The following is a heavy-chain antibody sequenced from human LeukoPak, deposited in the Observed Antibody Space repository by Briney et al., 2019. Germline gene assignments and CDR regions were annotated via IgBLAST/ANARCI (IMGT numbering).Heavy chain of an antibody. Sequence: GGSLRLSCAASGFTFSSYVMSWVRQAPGKGLEWVSAISGSGGSTYYADSVKGWFTISRDNSKNTLYLQMNSLRAEDTAVYYCAKDWRRGYSYGFDYWGQGTLVTVSS. CDR2: ISGSGGST. J-gene: IGHJ4*02. CDR1: GFTFSSYV. D-gene: IGHD5-18*01. CDR3: AKDWRRGYSYGFDY. V-gene: IGHV3-23*01.